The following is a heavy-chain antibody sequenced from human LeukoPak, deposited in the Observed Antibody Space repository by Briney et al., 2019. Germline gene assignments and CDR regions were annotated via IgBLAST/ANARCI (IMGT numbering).Heavy chain of an antibody. CDR1: GGSISSYY. J-gene: IGHJ5*02. V-gene: IGHV4-59*08. D-gene: IGHD4-23*01. CDR2: IYYSGST. Sequence: SETLSLTCTVSGGSISSYYWSWIRQPPGKGLEWIGYIYYSGSTNYNPSLKSRVTISVDTSKNQFSLKLSSVTAADTAVYYCASHDYGGHVWFDPWGQGTLVTVSS. CDR3: ASHDYGGHVWFDP.